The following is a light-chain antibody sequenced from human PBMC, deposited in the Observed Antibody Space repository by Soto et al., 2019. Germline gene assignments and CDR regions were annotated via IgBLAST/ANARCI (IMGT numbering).Light chain of an antibody. J-gene: IGLJ1*01. CDR2: RNN. V-gene: IGLV1-47*01. Sequence: QSVLTQPPSASGTPGQRVTISCSVRSSNIGSNYVYWYQQLPGTAPKIIIYRNNQRPSGVPDRISGSKSGTSASLAISGLRSEDEADYYCSAWDDSLSGYVFGTGTKVTVL. CDR1: SSNIGSNY. CDR3: SAWDDSLSGYV.